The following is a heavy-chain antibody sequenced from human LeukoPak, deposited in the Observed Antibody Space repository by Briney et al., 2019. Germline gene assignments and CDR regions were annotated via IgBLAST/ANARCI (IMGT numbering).Heavy chain of an antibody. CDR3: ARDLYCSRSKGCGMVV. V-gene: IGHV3-30*04. CDR1: GCTFSDNV. D-gene: IGHD3-10*01. J-gene: IGHJ6*04. CDR2: ISYDGSDK. Sequence: PGGSLRLSCAASGCTFSDNVIHWVRQAPGKGLEWVAMISYDGSDKYYADSVKGGFTISRDNSKNTLYLQMTSLRAEDTAVYYCARDLYCSRSKGCGMVVWGKGTTVTVST.